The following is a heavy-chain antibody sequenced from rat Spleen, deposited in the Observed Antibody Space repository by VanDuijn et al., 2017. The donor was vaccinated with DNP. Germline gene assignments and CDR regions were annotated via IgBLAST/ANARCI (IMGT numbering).Heavy chain of an antibody. D-gene: IGHD1-1*01. CDR1: GYSITSNF. Sequence: EVQLQESGSGLVKPSQSLSLTCSVTGYSITSNFWGWVRQFPGNKIEWIGHISYRGTTTYNPSLESRISISRDTSKNHFFLQLNSVTTEDTATYYCARWSFYFDYWGQGVMVTVSS. J-gene: IGHJ2*01. CDR2: ISYRGTT. V-gene: IGHV3-1*01. CDR3: ARWSFYFDY.